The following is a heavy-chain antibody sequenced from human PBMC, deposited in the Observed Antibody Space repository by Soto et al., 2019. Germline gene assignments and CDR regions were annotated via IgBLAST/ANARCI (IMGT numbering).Heavy chain of an antibody. CDR1: GFTFSSYW. J-gene: IGHJ3*02. D-gene: IGHD1-26*01. CDR3: ASIVLSGSDDAFDI. V-gene: IGHV3-30-3*01. CDR2: ISYDGSNK. Sequence: GGSLRLSCAASGFTFSSYWMHWVRQAPGKGLEWVAVISYDGSNKYYADSVKGRFTISRDNSKNTLYLQMNSLRAEDTAVYYCASIVLSGSDDAFDIWGQGTMVTVSS.